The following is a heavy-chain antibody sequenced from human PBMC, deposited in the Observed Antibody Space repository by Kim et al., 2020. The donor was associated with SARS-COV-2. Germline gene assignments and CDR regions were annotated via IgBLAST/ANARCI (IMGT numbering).Heavy chain of an antibody. CDR2: IVVGSGNT. D-gene: IGHD1-26*01. CDR3: AAVPILSGSYGYYYYMDV. CDR1: GFTFTSSA. V-gene: IGHV1-58*02. J-gene: IGHJ6*03. Sequence: SVKVSCKASGFTFTSSAMQWVRQARGQRLEWIGWIVVGSGNTNYAQKFQERVTITRDMSTSTAYMELSSRRSEDTAVYYCAAVPILSGSYGYYYYMDVWGKGTTXTVSS.